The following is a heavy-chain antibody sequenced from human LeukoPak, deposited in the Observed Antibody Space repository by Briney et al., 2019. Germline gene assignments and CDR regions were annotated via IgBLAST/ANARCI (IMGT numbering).Heavy chain of an antibody. CDR2: ISYDGSSQ. Sequence: GGSLGLSCAASGFTFSSYAMHWVRQAPGKGLDWVAVISYDGSSQYYADSVKGRFTISRDNSKNTLYLQMNSLRAEDTAVYYCARDHHAVTTSIHYWGQGTLVTVSS. CDR1: GFTFSSYA. V-gene: IGHV3-30-3*01. J-gene: IGHJ4*02. D-gene: IGHD4-17*01. CDR3: ARDHHAVTTSIHY.